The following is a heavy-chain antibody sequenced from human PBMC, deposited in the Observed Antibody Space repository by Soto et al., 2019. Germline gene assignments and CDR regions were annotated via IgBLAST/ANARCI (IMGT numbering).Heavy chain of an antibody. Sequence: QVQLQESGSRLVRPSQTLSLTCSVSRGSVSSGGYSWSWIRQAPGKGLEWLGFISPSGSPAYKPSLKSLVSISVDTSNNQISLELSSVTAADTAVYYCTRGVLAWGPGTLVTVSS. D-gene: IGHD2-8*01. CDR2: ISPSGSP. CDR3: TRGVLA. V-gene: IGHV4-30-2*01. CDR1: RGSVSSGGYS. J-gene: IGHJ5*02.